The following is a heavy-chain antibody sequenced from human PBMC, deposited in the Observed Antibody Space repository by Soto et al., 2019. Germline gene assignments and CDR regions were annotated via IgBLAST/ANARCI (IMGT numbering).Heavy chain of an antibody. CDR3: ARDLWLGESFRYYFDD. D-gene: IGHD3-10*01. J-gene: IGHJ4*01. V-gene: IGHV1-3*01. CDR1: GYTFTDYS. CDR2: INPASGKT. Sequence: ASVKVSCKASGYTFTDYSLQWVRQAPGQRLEWMGWINPASGKTKYSQKFQGRVTITRDTSASTAYMELSSLTSEDTALYYCARDLWLGESFRYYFDDWAQGTLVTVSS.